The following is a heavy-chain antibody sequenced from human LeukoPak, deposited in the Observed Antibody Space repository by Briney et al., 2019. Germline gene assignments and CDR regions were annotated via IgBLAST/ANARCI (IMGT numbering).Heavy chain of an antibody. V-gene: IGHV4-59*01. D-gene: IGHD6-13*01. Sequence: WDTLSLTCTLAGGSIRRYYWGWVRHPPGKGLEWLGYSYYSGSINYTLSPTSRASISVAASKTQSSLNLSSVTAAETAVYYCAREVYSFSWYVMDVWGKGNPVTVSS. CDR3: AREVYSFSWYVMDV. CDR1: GGSIRRYY. CDR2: SYYSGSI. J-gene: IGHJ6*04.